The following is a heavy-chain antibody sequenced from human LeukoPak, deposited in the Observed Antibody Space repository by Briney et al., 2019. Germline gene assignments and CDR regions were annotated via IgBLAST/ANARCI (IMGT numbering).Heavy chain of an antibody. CDR2: INPSGGST. V-gene: IGHV1-46*01. CDR3: ARDLLATHQDWVIHYYYGMDV. CDR1: GYTFTSYY. D-gene: IGHD5-12*01. J-gene: IGHJ6*02. Sequence: GASVKVSCKASGYTFTSYYMHWVRQAPGQGLEWMGIINPSGGSTSYAQKFQGRVTMTRDTSTSTVYMELSSLRSEDTAVYYCARDLLATHQDWVIHYYYGMDVWGQGTTVTVSS.